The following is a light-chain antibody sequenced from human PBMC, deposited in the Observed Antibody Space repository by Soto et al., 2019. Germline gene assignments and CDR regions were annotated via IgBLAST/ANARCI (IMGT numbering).Light chain of an antibody. J-gene: IGLJ1*01. CDR1: SSNIKRNY. CDR3: ATWVDSLSVYV. V-gene: IGLV1-47*01. CDR2: RND. Sequence: QSDLTHPPSASATPGQSVTISGSVRSSNIKRNYVYWYHQLPGTAPKLLIYRNDQRPSWVPDRFSGSKAGTSASLAISGLRSEDVFDYSWATWVDSLSVYVFGTG.